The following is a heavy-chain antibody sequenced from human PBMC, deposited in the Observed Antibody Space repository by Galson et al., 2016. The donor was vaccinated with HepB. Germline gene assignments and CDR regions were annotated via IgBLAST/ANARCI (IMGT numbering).Heavy chain of an antibody. Sequence: SETLSLTCAVSGDSMSSRNWWTWVRQAPGKGLGWIGEIYQSGSTNYNPTLKSRVAISVDKSKNQFILRLSSVTAADTAVYFCARQNFHYYGLDVWGQGTTVTVSS. J-gene: IGHJ6*02. CDR3: ARQNFHYYGLDV. D-gene: IGHD2/OR15-2a*01. CDR2: IYQSGST. CDR1: GDSMSSRNW. V-gene: IGHV4-4*02.